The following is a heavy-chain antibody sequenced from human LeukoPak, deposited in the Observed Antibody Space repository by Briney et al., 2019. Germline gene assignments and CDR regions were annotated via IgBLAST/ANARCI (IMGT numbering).Heavy chain of an antibody. J-gene: IGHJ6*02. D-gene: IGHD5-12*01. CDR3: ARTGSGRDYYGMDV. Sequence: SETLSLTCTVSGGSISGAYWSWIRQAPGKGLEWIGYIYYSGSTDYNPSLESRVTISIDTSKNHFSLNLTAVTAADTAIYYCARTGSGRDYYGMDVWGQGTSVTVSS. CDR1: GGSISGAY. V-gene: IGHV4-59*01. CDR2: IYYSGST.